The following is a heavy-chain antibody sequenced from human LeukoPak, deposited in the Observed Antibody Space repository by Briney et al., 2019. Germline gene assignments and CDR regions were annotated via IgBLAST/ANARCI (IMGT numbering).Heavy chain of an antibody. V-gene: IGHV3-33*06. CDR2: IWYGGSNK. CDR3: AKDRYCSGGSCYYFDY. CDR1: GFTFSSYG. J-gene: IGHJ4*02. D-gene: IGHD2-15*01. Sequence: PGGSLRLSCAASGFTFSSYGMHWVRQAPGKGLEWVAVIWYGGSNKYYADSVKGRFTISRDNSKNTLYLQMNSLRAEDTAVYYCAKDRYCSGGSCYYFDYWGQGTLVTVSS.